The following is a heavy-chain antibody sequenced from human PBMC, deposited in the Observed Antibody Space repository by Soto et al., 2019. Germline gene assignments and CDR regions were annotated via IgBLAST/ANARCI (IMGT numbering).Heavy chain of an antibody. J-gene: IGHJ4*02. V-gene: IGHV3-74*01. CDR2: INSDGSST. D-gene: IGHD6-19*01. Sequence: EVQLVESGGGLVQPGGSLRVSCAASGFTFSSYWMHWVRQAPGKGLVWVSRINSDGSSTSYADSVKGRFTISRDNAKNTIYLQMNNLSGEDTVIYCCARKGAVAGLHYWGQGTLVTVSS. CDR1: GFTFSSYW. CDR3: ARKGAVAGLHY.